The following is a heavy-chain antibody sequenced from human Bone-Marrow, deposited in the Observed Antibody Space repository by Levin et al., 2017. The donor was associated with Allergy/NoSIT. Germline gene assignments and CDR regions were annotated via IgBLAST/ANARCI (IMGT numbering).Heavy chain of an antibody. CDR3: ARGDSPQYYYYYGMDV. V-gene: IGHV4-59*01. CDR1: GGSISSYY. Sequence: MPSETLSLTCTVSGGSISSYYWSWIRQPPGKGLEWIGYIYYSGSTNYNPSLKSRVTISVDTSKNQFSLKLSSVTAADTAVYYCARGDSPQYYYYYGMDVWGQGTTVTVSS. CDR2: IYYSGST. J-gene: IGHJ6*02. D-gene: IGHD2-21*01.